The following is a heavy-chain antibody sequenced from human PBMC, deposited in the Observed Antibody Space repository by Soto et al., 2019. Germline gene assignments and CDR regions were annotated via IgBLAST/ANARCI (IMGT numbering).Heavy chain of an antibody. Sequence: EVQLLESGGGLVQPGGSLRLSCAASGFTFSSYAMSWVRQAPGKGLEWVSVVSGSAGRTYYADSVKCRFTISTNTSKQTLYLQTNSLRDEDTAGYYCAKDASSGITSFDTWGRGPVVTVAS. V-gene: IGHV3-23*01. CDR2: VSGSAGRT. D-gene: IGHD3-3*01. CDR3: AKDASSGITSFDT. CDR1: GFTFSSYA. J-gene: IGHJ2*01.